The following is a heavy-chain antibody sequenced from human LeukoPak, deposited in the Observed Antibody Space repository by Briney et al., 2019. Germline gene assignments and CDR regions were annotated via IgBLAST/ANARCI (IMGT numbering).Heavy chain of an antibody. CDR3: ARATSTGYFYFDS. D-gene: IGHD3-22*01. J-gene: IGHJ4*02. V-gene: IGHV4-59*01. CDR2: IYYSGST. Sequence: SETLSLTCTVSGGSISPYYWSWIRQPPGKRLEWIGYIYYSGSTNYNPSLKSRVTMPVDTSKNQFSLKVNSVTAADTAVYYCARATSTGYFYFDSWGQGTLVTVSS. CDR1: GGSISPYY.